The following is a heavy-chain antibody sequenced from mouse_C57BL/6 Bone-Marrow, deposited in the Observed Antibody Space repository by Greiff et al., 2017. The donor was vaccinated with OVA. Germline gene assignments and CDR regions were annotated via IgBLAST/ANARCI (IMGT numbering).Heavy chain of an antibody. CDR2: INPSNGGT. V-gene: IGHV1-53*01. CDR3: ARSLYYDYDGYYFDY. CDR1: GYTFTSHW. Sequence: QVQLQQPGTELVKPGASVKLSCKASGYTFTSHWMHWVKQRPGQGLEWIGNINPSNGGTNYNEKFKSKATLTVDKSSSTAYMQLSSLTSEDSAVYYCARSLYYDYDGYYFDYWGQGTTLTVSS. J-gene: IGHJ2*01. D-gene: IGHD2-4*01.